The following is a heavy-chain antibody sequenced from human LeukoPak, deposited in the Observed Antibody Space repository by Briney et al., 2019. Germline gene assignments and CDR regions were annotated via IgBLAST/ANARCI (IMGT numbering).Heavy chain of an antibody. CDR3: ARRIAARSSWTPYYYYYMDV. J-gene: IGHJ6*03. D-gene: IGHD6-6*01. CDR2: IYPGDSDT. CDR1: GYSFTSYW. V-gene: IGHV5-51*01. Sequence: GESQKISCKGSGYSFTSYWIGWVRQMPGKGLEWMGIIYPGDSDTRYSPSFQGQVTISADKSISTAYLQWSSLKASDTAMYYCARRIAARSSWTPYYYYYMDVWGKGTTVTVSS.